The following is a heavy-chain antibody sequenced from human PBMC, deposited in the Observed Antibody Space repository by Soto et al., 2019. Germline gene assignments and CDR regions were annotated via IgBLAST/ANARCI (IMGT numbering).Heavy chain of an antibody. V-gene: IGHV3-33*01. Sequence: GGSLRLSCAASGFTFSTYGMHWVRQAPGKGLEWLAIIWYGGTNKFYADSVKGRFTVSRDNYKNTLYLQMNGLRAEDTAVYYCATDGPRIAVAGTYPDHWGQGTLVTV. D-gene: IGHD6-19*01. CDR1: GFTFSTYG. CDR2: IWYGGTNK. J-gene: IGHJ4*02. CDR3: ATDGPRIAVAGTYPDH.